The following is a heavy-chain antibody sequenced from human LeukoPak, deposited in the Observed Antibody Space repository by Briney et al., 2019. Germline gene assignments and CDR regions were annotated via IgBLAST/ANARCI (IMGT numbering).Heavy chain of an antibody. CDR3: AASGYDPAGRGRWFDP. J-gene: IGHJ5*02. Sequence: ASVKVSCMVCGYTLTELSMHWVRQAPGKGLEGMGGFDPEDGETIYAQKFQGRVTMTEGTSTDTAYMELSSLRSEATAVYYCAASGYDPAGRGRWFDPWGQGTLVTVSS. D-gene: IGHD5-12*01. CDR2: FDPEDGET. V-gene: IGHV1-24*01. CDR1: GYTLTELS.